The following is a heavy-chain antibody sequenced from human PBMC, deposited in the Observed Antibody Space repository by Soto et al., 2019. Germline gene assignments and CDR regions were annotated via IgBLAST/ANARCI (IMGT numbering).Heavy chain of an antibody. J-gene: IGHJ6*02. CDR2: IYYSGST. D-gene: IGHD3-3*01. CDR3: ARDYRGDFWSGYRANYGMDV. Sequence: SETLSLTCTVSGGSISSYYWSWIRQPPGKGLEWIGYIYYSGSTNCNPSLKSRVTVSVDTSKNQFSLKLSSVTAADTAVYYCARDYRGDFWSGYRANYGMDVWGQGTTVTVSS. V-gene: IGHV4-59*01. CDR1: GGSISSYY.